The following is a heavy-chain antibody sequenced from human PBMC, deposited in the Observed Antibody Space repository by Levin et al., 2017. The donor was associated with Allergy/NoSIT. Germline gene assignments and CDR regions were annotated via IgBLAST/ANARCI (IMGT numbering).Heavy chain of an antibody. J-gene: IGHJ4*02. Sequence: SETLSLTCTVSGGSISSSSYYWGWIRQPPGKGLEWIGSIYYSGSTYYNPSLKSRVTISVDTSKNQFSLKLSSVTAADTAVYYCARHGVRWYYDSSGYSDFDYWGQGTLVTVSS. V-gene: IGHV4-39*01. CDR3: ARHGVRWYYDSSGYSDFDY. CDR2: IYYSGST. CDR1: GGSISSSSYY. D-gene: IGHD3-22*01.